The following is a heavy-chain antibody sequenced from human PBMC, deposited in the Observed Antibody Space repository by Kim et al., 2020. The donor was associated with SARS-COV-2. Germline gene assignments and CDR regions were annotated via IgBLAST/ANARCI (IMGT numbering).Heavy chain of an antibody. CDR3: ARGGAVRGAGFYCGMDV. V-gene: IGHV4-34*01. J-gene: IGHJ6*02. Sequence: SETLSLTCAVYGGSFSGYYWSWIRQPPGKGLEWIGEINHSGSTNYNPSLKSRVTISVDTSRNQFSLKLSSVTAEDTAVYYCARGGAVRGAGFYCGMDVWGQGTTGTVSS. CDR1: GGSFSGYY. CDR2: INHSGST. D-gene: IGHD3-10*01.